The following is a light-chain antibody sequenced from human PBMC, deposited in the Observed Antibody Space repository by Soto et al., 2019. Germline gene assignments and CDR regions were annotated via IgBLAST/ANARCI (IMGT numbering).Light chain of an antibody. CDR2: DAS. Sequence: AIQLTQSPSSLSASVGDRVTLTCRASQGISSALAWYQQKPGKAPKLLIYDASSLESGVPSRFSGSGSGTDFTLTISSLQPEDFATYYCQQFNKYPSITFGQGTRLEIK. CDR3: QQFNKYPSIT. J-gene: IGKJ5*01. CDR1: QGISSA. V-gene: IGKV1D-13*01.